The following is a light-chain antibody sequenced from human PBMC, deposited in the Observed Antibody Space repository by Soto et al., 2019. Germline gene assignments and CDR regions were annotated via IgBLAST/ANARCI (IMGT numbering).Light chain of an antibody. J-gene: IGLJ2*01. CDR1: STDVGAYNY. Sequence: QSVLTQPTSASGSPGQSVTISCTGTSTDVGAYNYVSWFQQHPGKVPKLMIYEVTKRPSGVPDRFSGSKSGNTASLTVSGLQAEDEAVYYCSSYPGNNNGPVVFGGGTKLTVL. CDR3: SSYPGNNNGPVV. CDR2: EVT. V-gene: IGLV2-8*01.